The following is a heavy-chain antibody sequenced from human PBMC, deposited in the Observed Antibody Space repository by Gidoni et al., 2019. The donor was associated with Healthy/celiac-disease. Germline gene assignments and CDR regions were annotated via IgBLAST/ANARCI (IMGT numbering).Heavy chain of an antibody. CDR1: GFTFSYSS. D-gene: IGHD1-26*01. V-gene: IGHV3-11*04. CDR3: ARDCVRGEWEPRQCMDV. J-gene: IGHJ6*02. CDR2: SSSSGSTI. Sequence: QLQLVESGGGLVKPGGSLRLSCAASGFTFSYSSMSWFRQAPGKGLEWVSYSSSSGSTIYYADSVKGRFTISRDNAKNSLYLQMNSLRAEDTAVYYCARDCVRGEWEPRQCMDVWGQGTTVTVSS.